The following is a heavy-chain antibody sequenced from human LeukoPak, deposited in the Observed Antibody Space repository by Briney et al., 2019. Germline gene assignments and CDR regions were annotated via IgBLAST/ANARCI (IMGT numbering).Heavy chain of an antibody. CDR3: ARHGPLWPGPDYYYGMDV. CDR1: GGSISSDY. CDR2: IYYSGST. Sequence: SETLSLTCTVSGGSISSDYWSWIRQPPGKGLEWIGYIYYSGSTNYNPSLKSRVTISVDTSKNQFSLKLSSVTAADTAAYYCARHGPLWPGPDYYYGMDVWGQGTTVTVSS. V-gene: IGHV4-59*08. D-gene: IGHD2-21*01. J-gene: IGHJ6*02.